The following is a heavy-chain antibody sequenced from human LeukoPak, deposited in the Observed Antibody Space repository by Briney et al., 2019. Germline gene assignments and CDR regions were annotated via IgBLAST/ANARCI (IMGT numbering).Heavy chain of an antibody. CDR1: GFTFSSYV. D-gene: IGHD3-22*01. J-gene: IGHJ4*02. CDR2: ISYDGSNE. CDR3: AKADTGYYMYYFVH. Sequence: GGSLRLSCAASGFTFSSYVMHWVRQAPGKGLEWVAIISYDGSNEYYADSVKGRFTISRDNSRNTLYLQMNNLSSEDTAVYFCAKADTGYYMYYFVHWGQGTLVTVSS. V-gene: IGHV3-30*14.